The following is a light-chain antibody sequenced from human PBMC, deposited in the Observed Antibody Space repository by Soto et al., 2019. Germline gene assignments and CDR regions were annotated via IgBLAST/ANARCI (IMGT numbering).Light chain of an antibody. V-gene: IGLV2-14*01. Sequence: QSALTQPASVSASPGQSITISCTGTSSDIGGYNYVSWYQQHPDKAPKLMIYEVNNRPSGVSDRFSGSKSGNTASLTISGLRPEDEADYFCSSYTTSSTLVFGTGTQLTVL. CDR3: SSYTTSSTLV. J-gene: IGLJ1*01. CDR2: EVN. CDR1: SSDIGGYNY.